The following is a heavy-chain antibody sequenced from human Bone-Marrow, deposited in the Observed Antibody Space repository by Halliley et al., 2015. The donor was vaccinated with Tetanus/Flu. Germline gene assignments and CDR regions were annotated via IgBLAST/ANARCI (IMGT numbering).Heavy chain of an antibody. CDR1: GFTFRNYE. J-gene: IGHJ4*02. D-gene: IGHD4-17*01. CDR2: ISNSGGVT. V-gene: IGHV3-48*03. Sequence: SLRLSCVGSGFTFRNYEMSWVRQAPGKGLEWVSYISNSGGVTFYAKSVKGRFTISRDNAKNSLSLQMKNLRPEDTAVYSCARDAATQGDSGDDGEEYFFDLWGQGTLVTVSS. CDR3: ARDAATQGDSGDDGEEYFFDL.